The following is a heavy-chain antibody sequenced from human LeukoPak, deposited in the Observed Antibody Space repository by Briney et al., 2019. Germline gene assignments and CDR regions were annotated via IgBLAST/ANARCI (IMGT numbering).Heavy chain of an antibody. CDR1: GFTFSSHS. D-gene: IGHD6-6*01. Sequence: GGSLRLSCAASGFTFSSHSMNWVRQAPGKGLEWVAVISYDGSNKYYADSVKGRFTISRDNSKNTLYLQMNSLRAEDTAVYYCAREGYSSSSTSFDYWGQGTLVTVSS. CDR3: AREGYSSSSTSFDY. J-gene: IGHJ4*02. CDR2: ISYDGSNK. V-gene: IGHV3-30*03.